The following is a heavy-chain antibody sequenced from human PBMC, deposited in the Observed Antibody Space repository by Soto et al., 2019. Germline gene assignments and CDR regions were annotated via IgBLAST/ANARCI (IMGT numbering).Heavy chain of an antibody. Sequence: QVQLQQWGAGLLKPSETLSLTCAVYGGSFSGYYWSWIRQPPGKGLEWIGEINHSGSTNYNPSLKRRVTRSVDTSKSQFSLKLSSVTAADTAVYYCARRGAIVVVVAATPKDGWFDPWGQGTLVTVSS. D-gene: IGHD2-15*01. CDR2: INHSGST. J-gene: IGHJ5*02. CDR3: ARRGAIVVVVAATPKDGWFDP. V-gene: IGHV4-34*01. CDR1: GGSFSGYY.